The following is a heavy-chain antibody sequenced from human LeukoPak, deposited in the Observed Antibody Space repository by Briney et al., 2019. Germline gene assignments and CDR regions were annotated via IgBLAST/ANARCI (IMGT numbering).Heavy chain of an antibody. D-gene: IGHD3-10*01. J-gene: IGHJ6*02. V-gene: IGHV1-2*02. CDR1: GYTFTGYY. CDR3: ARGMVRGVHAMDV. Sequence: ASVKVSCKASGYTFTGYYMHWVRQAPGQGLEWMGWINPNSGGTNYAKKFQGRVTMTRDTSISTAYMELSRLRSDDTAVYYCARGMVRGVHAMDVWGQGTTVTVSS. CDR2: INPNSGGT.